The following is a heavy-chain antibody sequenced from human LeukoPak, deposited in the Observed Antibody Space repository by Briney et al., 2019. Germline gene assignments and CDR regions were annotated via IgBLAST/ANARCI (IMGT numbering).Heavy chain of an antibody. CDR3: ARGTPNLYYYYYGMDV. CDR2: INHGGST. Sequence: PSETLSLTCAVYGGSFSGYYWSWIRQPPGKGLEWIGEINHGGSTNYNPSLKSRVTISVDTSKNQFSLKLSSVTAADTAVYYCARGTPNLYYYYYGMDVWGQGTTVTVSS. CDR1: GGSFSGYY. J-gene: IGHJ6*02. V-gene: IGHV4-34*01.